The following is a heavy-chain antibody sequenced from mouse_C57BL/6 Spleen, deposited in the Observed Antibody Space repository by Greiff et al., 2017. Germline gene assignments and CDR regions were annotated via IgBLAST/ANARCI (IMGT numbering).Heavy chain of an antibody. J-gene: IGHJ2*01. Sequence: VQLQQSGPELVKPGASVKISCKASGYSFTGYSMNWVKQSPEKSLEWIGEINPSTGGTTYNQKFKGQATLTVDKSSSTAYIQLNSLTSEDSAVYYCAREPHYSYYFDYWGQGTTLTVSA. CDR2: INPSTGGT. CDR3: AREPHYSYYFDY. V-gene: IGHV1-42*01. D-gene: IGHD1-2*01. CDR1: GYSFTGYS.